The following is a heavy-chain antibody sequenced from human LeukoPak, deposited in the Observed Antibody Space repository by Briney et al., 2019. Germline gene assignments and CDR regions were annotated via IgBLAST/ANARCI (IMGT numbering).Heavy chain of an antibody. CDR2: IYHSGST. CDR3: ASQVRLERRYYYYSMDV. D-gene: IGHD1-1*01. J-gene: IGHJ6*03. V-gene: IGHV4-34*01. Sequence: SGTLSLTCAVYGGSFSGYYWSCIRQPPGKGLEWMGEIYHSGSTNYNPSLKSRVTISVDTSKNQFSLKLSSVTAADTAVYYCASQVRLERRYYYYSMDVWGKGTTVTVSS. CDR1: GGSFSGYY.